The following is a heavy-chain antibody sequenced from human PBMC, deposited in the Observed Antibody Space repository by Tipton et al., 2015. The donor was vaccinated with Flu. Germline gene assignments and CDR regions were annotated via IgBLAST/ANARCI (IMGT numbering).Heavy chain of an antibody. J-gene: IGHJ5*02. Sequence: TLSLTCTVSGGSISSYYWSWIRQPPGKGLEWIGYIYYSGSTNYNPSLKSRVTISVDTSKNQFSLKLRSVTAADTAVYYCTRDRRSGSRSHWFDPWGQGTLVTVPS. CDR3: TRDRRSGSRSHWFDP. CDR1: GGSISSYY. CDR2: IYYSGST. D-gene: IGHD1-26*01. V-gene: IGHV4-59*01.